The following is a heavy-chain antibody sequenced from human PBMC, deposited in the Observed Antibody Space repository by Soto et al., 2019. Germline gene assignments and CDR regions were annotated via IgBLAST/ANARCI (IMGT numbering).Heavy chain of an antibody. CDR3: ARQEVPQWFTKGYYGMDV. CDR2: INHRGNT. V-gene: IGHV4-34*01. CDR1: GGSFSGYY. J-gene: IGHJ6*02. D-gene: IGHD2-8*01. Sequence: SETLSLTCAVYGGSFSGYYWTWIRQPPGKGMEWIGEINHRGNTNYNPALKSRVTISVDTSKNQFSLKLASVTAADTAVYYCARQEVPQWFTKGYYGMDVWDQGTTVTVSS.